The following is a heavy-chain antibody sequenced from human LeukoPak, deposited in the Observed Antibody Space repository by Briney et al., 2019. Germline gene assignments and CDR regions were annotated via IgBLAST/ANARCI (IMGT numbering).Heavy chain of an antibody. CDR3: AKWQYYGSGDDY. V-gene: IGHV3-23*01. D-gene: IGHD3-10*01. J-gene: IGHJ4*02. Sequence: PGGSLRLSCEASGFTFSAYAMTWVRQAPGQGLEWVSTISGSGDSTYYADSVKGRFTISRDNSKNTLFLQMNSLRAEDTAIYYCAKWQYYGSGDDYWGQGTLVTVSS. CDR2: ISGSGDST. CDR1: GFTFSAYA.